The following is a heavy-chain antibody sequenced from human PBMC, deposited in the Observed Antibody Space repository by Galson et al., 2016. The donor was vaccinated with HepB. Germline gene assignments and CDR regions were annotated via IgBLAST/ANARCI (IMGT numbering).Heavy chain of an antibody. Sequence: SETLSLTCTVSGGSIYSYYWSWIRQPPGKGLEWIGYIYYSGSTNYNPSLQSRITISVDTSKNHFSLRLSSVTAADTAVYYCARVSCAGGCQYDDWGQGTLVTVSS. V-gene: IGHV4-59*13. J-gene: IGHJ4*02. CDR3: ARVSCAGGCQYDD. D-gene: IGHD2-21*02. CDR2: IYYSGST. CDR1: GGSIYSYY.